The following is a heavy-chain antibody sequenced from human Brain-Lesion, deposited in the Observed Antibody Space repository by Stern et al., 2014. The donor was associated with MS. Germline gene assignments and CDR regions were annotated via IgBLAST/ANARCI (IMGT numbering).Heavy chain of an antibody. J-gene: IGHJ4*02. CDR3: ARMRYSGDYFIDY. Sequence: QVPLRESGPALVKPTQSLTLTCTFSGFSLSTPGVGVTWIRQPPGNALEXVALVDWDDEKYYSTSLKTRLSIFKDTSKNQVVLTMTNMDPVDTATYYCARMRYSGDYFIDYWGQGTLVTVSS. CDR2: VDWDDEK. V-gene: IGHV2-70*01. CDR1: GFSLSTPGVG. D-gene: IGHD5-12*01.